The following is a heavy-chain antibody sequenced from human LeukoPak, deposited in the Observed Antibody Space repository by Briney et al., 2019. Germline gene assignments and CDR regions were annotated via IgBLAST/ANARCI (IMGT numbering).Heavy chain of an antibody. CDR1: GFTFSSYA. J-gene: IGHJ4*02. V-gene: IGHV3-30*04. Sequence: PGRSLRLSCAASGFTFSSYAMHWVRQAPGKGLEWVAVISYDGSNKYYADSVKGRFTISRDNSKNTLYLQMNSLRAEDTAVYYCARDQDNYFDYWGQGTLVTVSS. CDR2: ISYDGSNK. CDR3: ARDQDNYFDY. D-gene: IGHD2-15*01.